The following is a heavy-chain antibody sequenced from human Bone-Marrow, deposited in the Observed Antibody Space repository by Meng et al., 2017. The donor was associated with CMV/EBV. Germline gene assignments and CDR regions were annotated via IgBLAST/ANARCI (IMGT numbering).Heavy chain of an antibody. J-gene: IGHJ4*02. V-gene: IGHV3-30*02. Sequence: GESLKISCAASGFTFSSYWMNWVRQTPGKGLEWVTFIQYDGSTKYYADSVRGRFTISRDNSKNTLYLQMNSLRAEDTAVYYCFGSNYGYWGQGTLVTVSS. D-gene: IGHD3-16*01. CDR2: IQYDGSTK. CDR1: GFTFSSYW. CDR3: FGSNYGY.